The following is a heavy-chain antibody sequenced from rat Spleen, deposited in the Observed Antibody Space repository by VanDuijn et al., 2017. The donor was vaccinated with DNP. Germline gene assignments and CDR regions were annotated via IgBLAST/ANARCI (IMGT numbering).Heavy chain of an antibody. Sequence: EVQLVESGGGLVEPGRSLKLSCVASGFSFRNYYMAWVRQTPTRGLEWVAIISHSDDTTYYPDSVRGRFTISRDNAESSLYLQMGSLKSEDTATYYCASLGGIDYWGQGVMVTVSS. D-gene: IGHD4-3*01. CDR3: ASLGGIDY. CDR1: GFSFRNYY. J-gene: IGHJ2*01. V-gene: IGHV5-27*01. CDR2: ISHSDDTT.